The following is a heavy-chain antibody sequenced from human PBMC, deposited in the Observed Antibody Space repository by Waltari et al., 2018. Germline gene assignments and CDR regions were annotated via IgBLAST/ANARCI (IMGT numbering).Heavy chain of an antibody. V-gene: IGHV1-2*06. D-gene: IGHD5-12*01. CDR1: GYTFTGYY. J-gene: IGHJ4*02. CDR3: ARAVRGYSGYDQPRYFDY. CDR2: INPNRGGT. Sequence: QVQLVQSGAEVKKPGASVKVSCKASGYTFTGYYMHWVRQAPGQGLEWMGRINPNRGGTNYAQKFQGRVTMTRDTSISTAYMELSRLRSDDTAVYYCARAVRGYSGYDQPRYFDYWGQGTLVTVSS.